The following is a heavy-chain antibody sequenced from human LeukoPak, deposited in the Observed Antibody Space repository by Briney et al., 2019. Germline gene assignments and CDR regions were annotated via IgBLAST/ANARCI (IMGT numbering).Heavy chain of an antibody. CDR1: GGSIRSSNW. J-gene: IGHJ2*01. Sequence: SETLSLTCAVSGGSIRSSNWWSWVRQPPGKGLEWIGEIYHSGSTNYNPSLKSRVTISEDKSKNQFSLKLTSVTAADTAVYYCARQDYYDSGAWYFDLWGRGTLVTVSS. CDR2: IYHSGST. V-gene: IGHV4-4*02. D-gene: IGHD3-22*01. CDR3: ARQDYYDSGAWYFDL.